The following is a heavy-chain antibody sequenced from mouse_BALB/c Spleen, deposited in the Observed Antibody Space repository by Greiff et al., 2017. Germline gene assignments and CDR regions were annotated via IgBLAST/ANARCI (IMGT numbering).Heavy chain of an antibody. CDR2: IYPGDGDT. CDR3: ASGSFTTVPFDD. D-gene: IGHD1-1*01. V-gene: IGHV1-87*01. J-gene: IGHJ2*01. Sequence: VQLQQSGAELARPGASVKLSCKASGYTFTSYWMQWVKQRPGQGLEWIGAIYPGDGDTRYTQKFKGKATLTADKSSSTAYMQLSSLASEDSAVYYCASGSFTTVPFDDWGQGTTLTVSS. CDR1: GYTFTSYW.